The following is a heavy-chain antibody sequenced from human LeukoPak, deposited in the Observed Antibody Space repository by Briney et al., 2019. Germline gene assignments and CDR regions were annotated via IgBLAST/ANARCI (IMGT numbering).Heavy chain of an antibody. V-gene: IGHV3-33*01. CDR3: AREVSSWYGADKGHFDY. D-gene: IGHD6-13*01. CDR1: GFTFSSYG. J-gene: IGHJ4*02. Sequence: GGSLRLSCAASGFTFSSYGMHWVRQAPGKGLEWVAVIWYDGSNKYYADSVKGRFTISRDNSKNTLYLQMNSLRAEDTAVYYCAREVSSWYGADKGHFDYWGQGTLVTVSS. CDR2: IWYDGSNK.